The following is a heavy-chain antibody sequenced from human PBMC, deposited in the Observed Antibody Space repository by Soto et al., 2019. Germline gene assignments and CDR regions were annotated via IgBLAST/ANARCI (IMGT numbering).Heavy chain of an antibody. CDR2: IYYSGST. Sequence: SETLSLTCTVSGGSISSSSYYWGWIRQPPGKGLEWIGSIYYSGSTYYNPSLKSRVTISVDTSKNQFSLKLSSVTAADTAVYYCAREIQLWLPDYWGQGTLVTVSS. CDR1: GGSISSSSYY. J-gene: IGHJ4*02. D-gene: IGHD5-18*01. CDR3: AREIQLWLPDY. V-gene: IGHV4-39*02.